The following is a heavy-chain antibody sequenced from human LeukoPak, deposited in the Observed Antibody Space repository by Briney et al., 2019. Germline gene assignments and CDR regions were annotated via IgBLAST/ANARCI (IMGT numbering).Heavy chain of an antibody. CDR3: ASPGAYVWGSYRSDY. J-gene: IGHJ4*02. CDR2: IKQDGSEK. Sequence: GGSLRLSCAASGFTFSSYWMAWVRQAPGKGLEWVANIKQDGSEKYYVDSVKGRFTISRDNAKNSLYLQMNSLRAEDTAVYYCASPGAYVWGSYRSDYWGQGTLVTVSS. D-gene: IGHD3-16*02. V-gene: IGHV3-7*01. CDR1: GFTFSSYW.